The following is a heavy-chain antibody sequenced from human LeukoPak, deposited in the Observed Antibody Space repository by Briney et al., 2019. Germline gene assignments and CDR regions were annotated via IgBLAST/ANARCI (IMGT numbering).Heavy chain of an antibody. D-gene: IGHD3-3*01. V-gene: IGHV1-18*01. CDR1: GYTFTSYG. Sequence: ASVKVSCKASGYTFTSYGISWVRQAPGQGLEWMGWISAYNGNTNYAQKLQGRVTMTTDTSTSTAYMELRSLRSDDTAVYYCARDHSNYDFWSGYVHYYYYYYMDVWGKGTTVTVSS. J-gene: IGHJ6*03. CDR3: ARDHSNYDFWSGYVHYYYYYYMDV. CDR2: ISAYNGNT.